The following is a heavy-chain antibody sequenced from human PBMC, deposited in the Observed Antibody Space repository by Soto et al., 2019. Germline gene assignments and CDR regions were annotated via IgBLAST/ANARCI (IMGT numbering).Heavy chain of an antibody. CDR1: GNSISTTNW. J-gene: IGHJ4*02. D-gene: IGHD3-22*01. CDR3: ARDVGYHYDGSPSGQFDF. CDR2: IYHSGST. Sequence: SETLSLTCVVSGNSISTTNWWSWVRQSPGKGLEWIGEIYHSGSTNYNPSLESRVTISVDKSKNQFSLKLSSVTAADTAVYYCARDVGYHYDGSPSGQFDFWGQGTLVTVSS. V-gene: IGHV4-4*02.